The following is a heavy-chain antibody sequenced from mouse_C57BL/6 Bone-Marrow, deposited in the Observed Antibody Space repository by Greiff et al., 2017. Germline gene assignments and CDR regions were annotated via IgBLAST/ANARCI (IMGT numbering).Heavy chain of an antibody. CDR3: ARQPLYYAMDY. J-gene: IGHJ4*01. CDR2: ISGGGGNT. V-gene: IGHV5-9*01. Sequence: EVKVVESGGGLVKPGGSLKLSCAASGFTFSSYTLSWVRQTPEKRLEWVATISGGGGNTYYPDSVKGRFTISRDNANNTRYLHMSSLRSEDTALYYCARQPLYYAMDYWGQGTSVTVSS. CDR1: GFTFSSYT.